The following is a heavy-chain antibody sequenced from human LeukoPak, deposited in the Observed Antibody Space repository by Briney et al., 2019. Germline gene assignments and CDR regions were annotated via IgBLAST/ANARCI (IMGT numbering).Heavy chain of an antibody. Sequence: PGGSLRLSCATSGFGSSNYALSWVRQAPGEGLEWVSAISESGRSTYYADSVKGRFTVSRDNSKNTVYLQMNSLRAEDTAVYYCAKDRRGNWNYVGAFDVWGQGTMVTVSS. CDR3: AKDRRGNWNYVGAFDV. J-gene: IGHJ3*01. CDR2: ISESGRST. D-gene: IGHD1-7*01. V-gene: IGHV3-23*01. CDR1: GFGSSNYA.